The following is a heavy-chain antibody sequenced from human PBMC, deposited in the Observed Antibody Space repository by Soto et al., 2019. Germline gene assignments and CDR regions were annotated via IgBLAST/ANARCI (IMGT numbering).Heavy chain of an antibody. V-gene: IGHV3-48*01. D-gene: IGHD3-10*01. CDR1: GFTFSSYS. J-gene: IGHJ4*02. CDR3: ARDLGSGIGPPYYFDY. CDR2: ISSSSSTI. Sequence: GGSLRLSCAASGFTFSSYSMNWVRQAPGKGLEWVSYISSSSSTIYYADSVKGRFTISRDNAKNSLYLQMNSLRAEDTAVYYCARDLGSGIGPPYYFDYWGQGTLVTVSS.